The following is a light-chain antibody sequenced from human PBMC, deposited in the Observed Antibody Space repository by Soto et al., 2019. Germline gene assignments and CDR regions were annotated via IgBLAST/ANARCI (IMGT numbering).Light chain of an antibody. CDR3: QQYNSYSVT. J-gene: IGKJ1*01. Sequence: DIQMTQSPSTLSASVGDRVTITCRASQSISSWLAWYQQKPGKAPKLLNYDASSLESGVPSRFSGSGSGTEFTLTISSLQPDDFATYYCQQYNSYSVTFGQGTKVDIK. CDR1: QSISSW. CDR2: DAS. V-gene: IGKV1-5*01.